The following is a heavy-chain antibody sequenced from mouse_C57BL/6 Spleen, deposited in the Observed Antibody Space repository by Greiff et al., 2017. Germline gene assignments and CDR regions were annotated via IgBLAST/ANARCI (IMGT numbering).Heavy chain of an antibody. Sequence: QVQLQQSGPELVKPGDSVKISCKASGYTFTGYFMNWVKQRPGQGLEWIGKIGPGSGSTYYNEKFKGKATLTANKSSSTAYMQLSSLTSEDSAVYSWSSSRDYAWFAYWGQGTLVTVSA. CDR2: IGPGSGST. CDR1: GYTFTGYF. J-gene: IGHJ3*01. CDR3: SSSRDYAWFAY. D-gene: IGHD2-4*01. V-gene: IGHV1-77*01.